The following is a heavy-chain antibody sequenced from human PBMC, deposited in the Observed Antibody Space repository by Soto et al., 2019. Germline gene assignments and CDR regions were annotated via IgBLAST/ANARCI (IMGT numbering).Heavy chain of an antibody. J-gene: IGHJ4*02. V-gene: IGHV4-59*01. CDR2: IYYSGST. CDR1: GGSISSYY. D-gene: IGHD6-13*01. CDR3: ARGRSSSWLDY. Sequence: SETLSLTCTVSGGSISSYYWSWIRQPPRKGLEWIGYIYYSGSTNYNPSLKSRVTISVDTSKNQFSLKLSSVTAADTAVYYCARGRSSSWLDYWGQGTLVTVSS.